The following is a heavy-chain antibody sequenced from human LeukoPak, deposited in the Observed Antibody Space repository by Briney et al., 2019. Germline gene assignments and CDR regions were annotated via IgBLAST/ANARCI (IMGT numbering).Heavy chain of an antibody. CDR1: GFTFSNSW. V-gene: IGHV3-7*03. J-gene: IGHJ4*02. CDR2: IKEDGGTK. Sequence: GGSLRLSCAASGFTFSNSWMTWVRQAPGKGLEWVADIKEDGGTKLYVDSVKGRFTISRDNAKNSLYLQMDSLRAEDTAVYYCARVRGRYGGTYFDYWGQGTLVTVSS. CDR3: ARVRGRYGGTYFDY. D-gene: IGHD4-23*01.